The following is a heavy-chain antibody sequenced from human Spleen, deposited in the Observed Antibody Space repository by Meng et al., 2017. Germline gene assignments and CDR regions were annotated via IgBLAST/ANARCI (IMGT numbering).Heavy chain of an antibody. Sequence: GESLKISCAASGFTFSNAWMSWVRQAPGKGLEWVGFIRSKAYGGTTEYAASVKGRFTISRDDSKSIAYLQMNSLKTEDTALYYCTRDYQGSGSYYGAYFDYWGQGTLVTVSS. D-gene: IGHD3-10*01. CDR3: TRDYQGSGSYYGAYFDY. V-gene: IGHV3-49*04. J-gene: IGHJ4*02. CDR1: GFTFSNAW. CDR2: IRSKAYGGTT.